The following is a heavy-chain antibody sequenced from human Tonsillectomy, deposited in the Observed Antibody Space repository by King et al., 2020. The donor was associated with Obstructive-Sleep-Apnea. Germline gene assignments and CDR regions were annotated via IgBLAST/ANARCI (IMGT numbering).Heavy chain of an antibody. CDR1: GVTFSSYA. CDR2: ISASAYST. V-gene: IGHV3-23*04. D-gene: IGHD3-10*01. J-gene: IGHJ3*02. Sequence: VQLVESGGGLVQPGGSLRLSCAASGVTFSSYAMTWVRQAPGKGLEWVSTISASAYSTYYADSVKGRFTISRDNAKNTLYLQMNSLRAEDTAVYYCAVGGLWFGESLTAFDIWGQGTMVTVSS. CDR3: AVGGLWFGESLTAFDI.